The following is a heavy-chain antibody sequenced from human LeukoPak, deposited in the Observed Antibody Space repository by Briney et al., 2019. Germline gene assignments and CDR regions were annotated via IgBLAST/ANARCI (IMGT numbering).Heavy chain of an antibody. Sequence: GGSLRLSCAASGFTFSNYWMHWVRQAPGKGLEWVSLISVGGAHTFYADSVKGRFTISRDDSKNTVYLQMNSLRVEDTALYYCAKTNGVRDAFDIWGQGTMVTVSS. CDR2: ISVGGAHT. D-gene: IGHD2-21*01. CDR3: AKTNGVRDAFDI. V-gene: IGHV3-23*01. J-gene: IGHJ3*02. CDR1: GFTFSNYW.